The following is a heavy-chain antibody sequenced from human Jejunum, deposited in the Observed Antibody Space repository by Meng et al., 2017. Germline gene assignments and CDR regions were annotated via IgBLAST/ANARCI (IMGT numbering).Heavy chain of an antibody. D-gene: IGHD3/OR15-3a*01. J-gene: IGHJ3*02. V-gene: IGHV3-7*01. CDR3: ARDALNWASELGAFDI. Sequence: GSLKISCTASGFTFTYYWMTWVRQAPGKGLEWVANIKHDGSEKYIVDSVKGRFTISRDNAKNSLFLQMTSLRTDDTALYFCARDALNWASELGAFDIWGQGTLVTVSS. CDR2: IKHDGSEK. CDR1: GFTFTYYW.